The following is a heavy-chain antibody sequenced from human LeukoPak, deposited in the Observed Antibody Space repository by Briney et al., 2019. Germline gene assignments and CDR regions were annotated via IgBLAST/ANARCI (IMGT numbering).Heavy chain of an antibody. V-gene: IGHV4-31*03. D-gene: IGHD3-10*01. CDR1: GGSISSGGYY. J-gene: IGHJ6*02. CDR3: ARGPNVLLWFGELYVPSYYYYGMDV. Sequence: SETLSLTCTVSGGSISSGGYYWSWIRQHPGKGLEWIGYIYYSGSTYYNPSLKSRVTISVDTSKNQFSLKLSSVTAADTAVYYCARGPNVLLWFGELYVPSYYYYGMDVWGQGTTVTVSS. CDR2: IYYSGST.